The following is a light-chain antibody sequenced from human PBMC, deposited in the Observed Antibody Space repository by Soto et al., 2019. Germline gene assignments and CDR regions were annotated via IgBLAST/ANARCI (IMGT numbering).Light chain of an antibody. CDR3: QSYDSSLSGRVV. V-gene: IGLV1-40*01. J-gene: IGLJ2*01. Sequence: QSVLTQPPSVSGAPGQRVTISCTGSSSNIGAGYDVHWYQQLPGTAPKLLIYGNSNRPSGVPVRFSGSKSRTSGYLAITGLQAEDGGDYYFQSYDSSLSGRVVFGGGTTLTVL. CDR2: GNS. CDR1: SSNIGAGYD.